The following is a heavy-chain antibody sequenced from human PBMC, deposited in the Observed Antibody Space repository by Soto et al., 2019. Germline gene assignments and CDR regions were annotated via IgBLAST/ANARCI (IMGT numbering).Heavy chain of an antibody. J-gene: IGHJ4*02. CDR1: GGSISSGGYY. V-gene: IGHV4-31*03. Sequence: SETLSLTCTVSGGSISSGGYYWTWIRQHPGKGLEWIGCIYYSGGTYYNPTLKSRVTMSVDMSRKQISLKLSSVTAADAAVYYCARTEDYNSSLDYWGQGTLVTVSS. CDR2: IYYSGGT. CDR3: ARTEDYNSSLDY. D-gene: IGHD3-22*01.